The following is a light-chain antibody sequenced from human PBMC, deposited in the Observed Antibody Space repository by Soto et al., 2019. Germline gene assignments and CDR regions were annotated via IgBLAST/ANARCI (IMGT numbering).Light chain of an antibody. V-gene: IGKV3-15*01. J-gene: IGKJ1*01. CDR1: QSVSIN. CDR3: QQHNDWPPWT. CDR2: GAS. Sequence: EIVMTQSPATLSVSPGERATLSCRASQSVSINLAWYQQKPGQAPRLLIYGASTRATGTPARFSGSGSGTEFTLTIRSLQSEDLAVYYCQQHNDWPPWTFGQGTKVEIK.